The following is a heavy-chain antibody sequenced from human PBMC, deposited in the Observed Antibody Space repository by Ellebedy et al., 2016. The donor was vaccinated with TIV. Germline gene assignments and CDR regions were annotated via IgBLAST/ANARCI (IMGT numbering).Heavy chain of an antibody. CDR2: INTNTGNP. J-gene: IGHJ4*02. CDR3: ARDVAEDGAY. Sequence: ASVKVSCKPSGYTFTSYAMNWARQAPGQGLEWMGWINTNTGNPTYAQGFTGRFVFSVDTSVSTAYLEISSLKAEDTGVYYCARDVAEDGAYWGQGTLVTVSS. D-gene: IGHD6-13*01. V-gene: IGHV7-4-1*02. CDR1: GYTFTSYA.